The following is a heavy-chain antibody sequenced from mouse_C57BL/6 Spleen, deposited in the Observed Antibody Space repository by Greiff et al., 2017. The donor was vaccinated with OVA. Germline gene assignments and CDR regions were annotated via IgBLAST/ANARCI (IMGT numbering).Heavy chain of an antibody. J-gene: IGHJ4*01. CDR2: IDPSDSYT. D-gene: IGHD2-5*01. Sequence: VQLQQPGAELVMPGASVKLSCKASGYTFTSYWMHWVKQRPGQGLEWIGEIDPSDSYTNYNQKFKGKSTLTVDKSSSTAYMQLSSLTSEDSAVYYCARASNYAYYAMDYWGQGTSVTVSS. CDR3: ARASNYAYYAMDY. CDR1: GYTFTSYW. V-gene: IGHV1-69*01.